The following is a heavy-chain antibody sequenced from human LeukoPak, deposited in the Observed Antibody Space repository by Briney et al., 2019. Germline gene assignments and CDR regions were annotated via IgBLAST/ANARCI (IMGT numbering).Heavy chain of an antibody. J-gene: IGHJ5*02. CDR2: IYYTGIT. CDR3: ARGSGSYYRGYNWFDP. V-gene: IGHV4-59*12. D-gene: IGHD1-26*01. Sequence: SETLSLTCTVSGGSISSYYWSWIRQPPGKGLEWIGYIYYTGITRYNPSLKSRVTISVDTSKNQHSLNLNSVTAADTAVYYCARGSGSYYRGYNWFDPWGQGTLVTVSS. CDR1: GGSISSYY.